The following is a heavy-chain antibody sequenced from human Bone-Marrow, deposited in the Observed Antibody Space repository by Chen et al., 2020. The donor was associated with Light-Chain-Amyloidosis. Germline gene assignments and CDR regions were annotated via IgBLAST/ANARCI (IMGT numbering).Heavy chain of an antibody. CDR3: AKDRPNFYESTGSYYKPRGDY. CDR1: GFTFNTHA. CDR2: ITSRGGST. J-gene: IGHJ4*02. D-gene: IGHD3-22*01. V-gene: IGHV3-23*01. Sequence: EVQLLESGGGSVQPGGSLRLSCAASGFTFNTHAMSWVRQAPGKGLEWVASITSRGGSTFYADSVQDRFTISRDNAKNTLYLQMNSLRVEDTARYYCAKDRPNFYESTGSYYKPRGDYWGQGTLVAVSS.